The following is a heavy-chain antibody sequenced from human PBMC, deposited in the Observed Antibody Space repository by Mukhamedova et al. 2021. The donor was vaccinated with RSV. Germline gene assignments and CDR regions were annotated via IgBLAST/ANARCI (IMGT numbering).Heavy chain of an antibody. J-gene: IGHJ6*03. CDR3: ARDPIVVVPAAIGYMDV. V-gene: IGHV3-21*01. CDR2: ISSSGSYI. D-gene: IGHD2-2*01. Sequence: VRQAPGKGLEWVSSISSSGSYIYYADSVKGRFTVSRDNAQNSLYLQMNSLRADDTAEYYCARDPIVVVPAAIGYMDVWGKGTTVT.